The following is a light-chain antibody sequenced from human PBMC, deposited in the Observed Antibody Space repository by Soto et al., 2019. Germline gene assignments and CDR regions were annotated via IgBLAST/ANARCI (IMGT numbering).Light chain of an antibody. Sequence: EIVMTQSPATLSVSPGERATLSCRASQSVSSNLAWYQQKPGQAPRLLIYGASTRATGIPARFSGSGSGTEFTRTISSLQSEDFAGYYCQQYNNWPTFGGGTKVEIK. J-gene: IGKJ4*01. CDR1: QSVSSN. CDR3: QQYNNWPT. CDR2: GAS. V-gene: IGKV3-15*01.